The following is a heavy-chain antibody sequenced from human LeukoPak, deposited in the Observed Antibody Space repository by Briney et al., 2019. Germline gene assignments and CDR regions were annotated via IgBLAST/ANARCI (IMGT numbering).Heavy chain of an antibody. CDR1: GGTFSSYA. CDR2: IIPIFGTA. V-gene: IGHV1-69*13. CDR3: ARGSGWDPWDY. Sequence: RASVKVSCKASGGTFSSYAISWVRQAPGQGLEWMGGIIPIFGTANYAQKFQGRVTIAADESTSTAYMELSSLRSEDTAVYYCARGSGWDPWDYWGQGTLVTVSS. D-gene: IGHD6-19*01. J-gene: IGHJ4*02.